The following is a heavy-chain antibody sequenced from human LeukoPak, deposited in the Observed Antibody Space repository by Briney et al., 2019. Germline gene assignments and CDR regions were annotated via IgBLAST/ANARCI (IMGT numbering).Heavy chain of an antibody. CDR1: GDSIGSHY. J-gene: IGHJ4*02. CDR2: IFYVGST. D-gene: IGHD4-11*01. V-gene: IGHV4-59*11. CDR3: ARDDYSNHDSAD. Sequence: SETLSLTCTVSGDSIGSHYWSWIRQPPGKGLEWIGYIFYVGSTNYNPSLKSRVTISADTSKNQFSLRLNSVTAADTAVYYCARDDYSNHDSADWGQGTPVTVSS.